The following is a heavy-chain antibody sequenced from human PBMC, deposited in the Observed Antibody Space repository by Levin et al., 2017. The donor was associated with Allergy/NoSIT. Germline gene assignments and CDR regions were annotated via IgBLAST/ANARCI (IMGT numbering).Heavy chain of an antibody. CDR2: IREKANNYAT. D-gene: IGHD3-3*01. CDR1: GFTFSDSA. CDR3: GYDFWSPNVRGMDV. Sequence: PGGSLRLSCAASGFTFSDSAIHWVRQASGRGLEWVGRIREKANNYATAYAASLEGRFTISRDESKNTAYLHMNSLKTEDTAVYYCGYDFWSPNVRGMDVWGQGTTVTVSS. V-gene: IGHV3-73*01. J-gene: IGHJ6*02.